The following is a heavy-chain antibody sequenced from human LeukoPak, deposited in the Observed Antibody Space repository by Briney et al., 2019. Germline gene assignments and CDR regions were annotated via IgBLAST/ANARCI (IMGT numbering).Heavy chain of an antibody. CDR1: GASISSYY. V-gene: IGHV4-59*01. CDR2: IYYSGST. D-gene: IGHD3-10*01. Sequence: PSETLSLTCTVSGASISSYYWSWIRQPPGKGLEWIGYIYYSGSTNYNPSLKSRVTISVDTSKNQFSLKLSSVTAADTAVYYCARDRLWFGEPRAFDIWGQGTMVTVSS. J-gene: IGHJ3*02. CDR3: ARDRLWFGEPRAFDI.